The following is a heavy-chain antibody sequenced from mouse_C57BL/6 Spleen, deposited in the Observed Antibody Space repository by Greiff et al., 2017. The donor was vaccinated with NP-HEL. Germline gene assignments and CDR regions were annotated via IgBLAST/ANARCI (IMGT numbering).Heavy chain of an antibody. CDR2: IYPGSGNT. V-gene: IGHV1-76*01. J-gene: IGHJ2*01. CDR3: ARDGVVADYFDD. Sequence: QVQLKESGAELVRPGASVKLSCKASGYTFTDYYINWVKQRPGQGLEWIARIYPGSGNTYYNEKFKGKATLTAEKSSSTAYMQLSSLTSEDSAVYFCARDGVVADYFDDWGQGTTLTVSS. CDR1: GYTFTDYY. D-gene: IGHD1-1*01.